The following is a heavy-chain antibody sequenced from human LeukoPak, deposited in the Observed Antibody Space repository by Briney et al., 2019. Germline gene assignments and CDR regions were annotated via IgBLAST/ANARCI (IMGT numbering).Heavy chain of an antibody. Sequence: SETLSLTCAVYGGSFSGYYWSWIRQPPGKGLEWIGEINHSGSTNYNPSLKSRVTISVDTSKNQFSLKLSSVTAADTAVYYCAREVGYYDILTGYLEPYMDVWGKGTTVTVSS. J-gene: IGHJ6*03. CDR1: GGSFSGYY. CDR3: AREVGYYDILTGYLEPYMDV. D-gene: IGHD3-9*01. CDR2: INHSGST. V-gene: IGHV4-34*01.